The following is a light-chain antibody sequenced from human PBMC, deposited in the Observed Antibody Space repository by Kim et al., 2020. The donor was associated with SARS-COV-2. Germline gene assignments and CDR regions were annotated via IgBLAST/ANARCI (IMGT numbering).Light chain of an antibody. Sequence: EIVMTQSPAILSVSPGERATLSCRASQSVRSNLAWYQQKPSQAPRLIIYAASTRATGIPARFSGSGSGTEFTLTISSLQSEDFAVYYCQQYTNWPPEYTFGQGTKLEI. J-gene: IGKJ2*01. CDR2: AAS. CDR3: QQYTNWPPEYT. V-gene: IGKV3-15*01. CDR1: QSVRSN.